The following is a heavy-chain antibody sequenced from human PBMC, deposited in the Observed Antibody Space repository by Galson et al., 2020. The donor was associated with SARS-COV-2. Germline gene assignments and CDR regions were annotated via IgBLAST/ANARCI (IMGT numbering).Heavy chain of an antibody. CDR2: ISSSGSTI. Sequence: GGSLRLSCAASGFTFSSYEMNWVRQAPGKGLEWVSYISSSGSTIYYADSVKGRFTISRDNAKNSLYLQMNSLRAEDTAVYYCARDLVPGLDYGMDVWGQGTTVTVSS. CDR1: GFTFSSYE. J-gene: IGHJ6*02. D-gene: IGHD6-6*01. CDR3: ARDLVPGLDYGMDV. V-gene: IGHV3-48*03.